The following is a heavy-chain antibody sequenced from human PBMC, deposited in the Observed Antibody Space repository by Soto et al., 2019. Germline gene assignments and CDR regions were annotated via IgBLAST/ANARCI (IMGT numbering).Heavy chain of an antibody. CDR3: TTDLWRIAVVVGSTGYFNP. Sequence: GGSLRLSCAASGFTFSSFAMSWVRQAPGKGLEWVSAISGSGGSTYYADSVKGRFTISRDNSKNTLYLQMNSLRAEDTAVYYCTTDLWRIAVVVGSTGYFNPWGQGTPVTASS. D-gene: IGHD2-15*01. CDR2: ISGSGGST. J-gene: IGHJ5*02. CDR1: GFTFSSFA. V-gene: IGHV3-23*01.